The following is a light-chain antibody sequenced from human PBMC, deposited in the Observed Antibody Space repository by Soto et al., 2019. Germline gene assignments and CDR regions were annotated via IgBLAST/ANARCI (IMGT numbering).Light chain of an antibody. CDR3: QQSYSTPGT. Sequence: DIQMTQSPYSLSASVGDRVTITCRASQSISSYLNWYQQKPGKAPKLLIYAASSLQSGVPSRFSGNGSGTDFTLTISSLQPEDFATYYCQQSYSTPGTFGQGTKLEIK. V-gene: IGKV1-39*01. CDR1: QSISSY. CDR2: AAS. J-gene: IGKJ2*01.